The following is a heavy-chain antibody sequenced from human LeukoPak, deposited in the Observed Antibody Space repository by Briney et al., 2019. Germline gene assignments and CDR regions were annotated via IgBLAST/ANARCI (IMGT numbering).Heavy chain of an antibody. Sequence: PSETLSLTCTVSGGSISSGGYYWSWIRQHPGKGLEWIGYIYYSGSTYYNPSLKSRVTISADTSKNQFSLKLSSVTAADTAVYYCARGDYYYYGMDAWGQGTTVTVSS. J-gene: IGHJ6*02. CDR3: ARGDYYYYGMDA. V-gene: IGHV4-31*03. CDR1: GGSISSGGYY. CDR2: IYYSGST.